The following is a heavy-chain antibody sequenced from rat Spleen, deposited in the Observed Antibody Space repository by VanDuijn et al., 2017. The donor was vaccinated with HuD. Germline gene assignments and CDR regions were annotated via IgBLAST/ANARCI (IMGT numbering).Heavy chain of an antibody. CDR1: GFTFSDYG. J-gene: IGHJ1*01. CDR3: ARQWLTGSHWFFDF. CDR2: ISYGDSSGHSST. Sequence: EMQLVESGGGLVQPGRSLKLSCTASGFTFSDYGVAWVRQAPTKGLEWVATISYGDSSGHSSTYYRDSVKGRFTISRDNAKSTLYLQMDSLRSEDTATYYCARQWLTGSHWFFDFWGPGTMVTVSS. V-gene: IGHV5-29*01. D-gene: IGHD1-4*01.